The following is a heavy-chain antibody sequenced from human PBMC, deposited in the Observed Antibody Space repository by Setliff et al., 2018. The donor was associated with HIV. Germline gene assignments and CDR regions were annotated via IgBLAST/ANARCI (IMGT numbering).Heavy chain of an antibody. CDR2: IGPRHADT. Sequence: ASVKVSCKASGYTFTGYFIHWVRQAPGQGLEWMGWIGPRHADTRIAQRFRGRVRLTRDTSISTAYMKLGGLHSDDTALNYCARQLSNSLDFWGQGALVTVSS. CDR1: GYTFTGYF. J-gene: IGHJ4*02. CDR3: ARQLSNSLDF. V-gene: IGHV1-2*02. D-gene: IGHD1-1*01.